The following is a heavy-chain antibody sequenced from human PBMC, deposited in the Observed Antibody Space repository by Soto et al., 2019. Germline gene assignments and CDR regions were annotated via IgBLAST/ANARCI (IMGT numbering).Heavy chain of an antibody. CDR1: GGSISSYY. CDR2: IYYSGST. D-gene: IGHD1-20*01. Sequence: SETLSLTCTVSGGSISSYYWSWIRQPPGKGLEWIGYIYYSGSTNYNPSLKSRVTISVDTSKNQFSLKLSSVTAADTAVYYCARGGRITGGPTTFDYWGQGTLVTVSS. V-gene: IGHV4-59*01. J-gene: IGHJ4*02. CDR3: ARGGRITGGPTTFDY.